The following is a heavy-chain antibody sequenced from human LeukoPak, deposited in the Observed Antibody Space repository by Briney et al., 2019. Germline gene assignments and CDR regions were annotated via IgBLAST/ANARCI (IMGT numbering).Heavy chain of an antibody. D-gene: IGHD3-3*01. Sequence: SVKVSCRASGGTFSSYAISWVRQAPGQGLEWMGGIIPIFGTANYAQKFQGRVTITADESTSTAYMELSSLRSEDTAVYYCAREVDFWSGYYNSYNWFDPWGQGTLVTVSS. CDR2: IIPIFGTA. CDR3: AREVDFWSGYYNSYNWFDP. V-gene: IGHV1-69*13. J-gene: IGHJ5*02. CDR1: GGTFSSYA.